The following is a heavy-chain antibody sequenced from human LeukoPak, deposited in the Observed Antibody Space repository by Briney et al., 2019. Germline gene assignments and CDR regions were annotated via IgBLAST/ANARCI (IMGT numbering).Heavy chain of an antibody. V-gene: IGHV3-23*01. Sequence: PGGSLRLSCAASGFTFSSYAMSWVRQAPGKGLEWVSAISGSGGSTYYADSVKGRFTISRDNSKNTLYLQMNSLRAEDTAVYYCAKPGSDDCDPPYYFDYWGQGTLVTVSS. J-gene: IGHJ4*02. CDR2: ISGSGGST. D-gene: IGHD4-17*01. CDR1: GFTFSSYA. CDR3: AKPGSDDCDPPYYFDY.